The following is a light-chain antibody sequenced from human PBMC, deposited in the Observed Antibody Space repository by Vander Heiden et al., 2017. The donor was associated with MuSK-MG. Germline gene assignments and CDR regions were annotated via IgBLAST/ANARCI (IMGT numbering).Light chain of an antibody. J-gene: IGKJ4*01. V-gene: IGKV3-11*01. CDR2: ASS. CDR3: QQRARSPLT. CDR1: QYINTY. Sequence: VLTQSPATLSLSPGERGALPCRANQYINTYLTWYQLKPGQAPSLLISASSTMHTGTPARFSASGSGTDFTLTITRPEADDSATYFCQQRARSPLTFGDGTKVEI.